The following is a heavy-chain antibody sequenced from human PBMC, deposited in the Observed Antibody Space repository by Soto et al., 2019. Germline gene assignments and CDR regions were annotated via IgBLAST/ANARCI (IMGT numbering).Heavy chain of an antibody. CDR3: AGGRGSGYSFDY. V-gene: IGHV3-7*03. CDR2: IQQDGSEK. CDR1: GIIFSSYL. Sequence: EVQLVESGGGLVQPGGSLRLSCEVSGIIFSSYLMSWVRQAPGKGLEWVAKIQQDGSEKNYVDSVKGRFTISRDNAKKSLYLQMNSLRADDTAVYYWAGGRGSGYSFDYWGQGTLVTVSS. J-gene: IGHJ4*02. D-gene: IGHD3-22*01.